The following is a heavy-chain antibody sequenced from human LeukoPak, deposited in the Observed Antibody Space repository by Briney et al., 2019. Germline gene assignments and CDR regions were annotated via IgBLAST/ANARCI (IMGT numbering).Heavy chain of an antibody. D-gene: IGHD1-1*01. CDR2: IYYSGGT. J-gene: IGHJ5*02. V-gene: IGHV4-39*01. CDR3: ARHESTRMTYRLRFDP. Sequence: SETLSLTCTVSGGSISSDTYFWGWIRQPPGKGLEWIGSIYYSGGTYYNPSLKSRVTISVDTSKNQFSLKLSSVTAADTAVYYCARHESTRMTYRLRFDPWGRGTLVTVSS. CDR1: GGSISSDTYF.